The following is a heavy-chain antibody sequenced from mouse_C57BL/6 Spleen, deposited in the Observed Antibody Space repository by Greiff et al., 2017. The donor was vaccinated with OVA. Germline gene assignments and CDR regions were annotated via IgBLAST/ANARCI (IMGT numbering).Heavy chain of an antibody. V-gene: IGHV5-17*01. D-gene: IGHD4-1*01. CDR1: GFTFSDYG. Sequence: EVMLVESGGGLVKPGGSLKLSCAASGFTFSDYGMHWVRQAPEKGLEWVAYISSGSSTIYYADTVKGRFTISRDNAKNTLFLQMTSLRSEDTAMYYCAKGLGRDWYFDVWGTGTTVTVSS. CDR2: ISSGSSTI. CDR3: AKGLGRDWYFDV. J-gene: IGHJ1*03.